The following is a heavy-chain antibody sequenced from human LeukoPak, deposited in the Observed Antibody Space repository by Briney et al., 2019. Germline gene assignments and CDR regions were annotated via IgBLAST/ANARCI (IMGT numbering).Heavy chain of an antibody. Sequence: SETLSLTCTVSGGSISSSSYYWGWIRQPPGKGLEWIGSIYYSGSTHYNPSLKSRVTISVDTSKNQFSLKLSSVPAADTAVYYCASTAPQDCSGGSCYSLRWYYYYGMDVWGQGTTVTVSS. CDR1: GGSISSSSYY. J-gene: IGHJ6*02. V-gene: IGHV4-39*01. CDR2: IYYSGST. D-gene: IGHD2-15*01. CDR3: ASTAPQDCSGGSCYSLRWYYYYGMDV.